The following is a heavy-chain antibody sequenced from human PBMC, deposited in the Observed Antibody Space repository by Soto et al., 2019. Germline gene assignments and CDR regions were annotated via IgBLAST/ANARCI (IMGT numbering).Heavy chain of an antibody. Sequence: EVQLLESGGGLVQPGGSLRLSCAASGLTFSSYAMSWVRKAPGKGLEWVSGVSGSGGGTHYAESVKGRFTISRDNSKNTLYLQMNSLRADDTAVYYCAKGGGWFWELVGCDYWGQGTLVTVSS. CDR1: GLTFSSYA. CDR3: AKGGGWFWELVGCDY. V-gene: IGHV3-23*01. CDR2: VSGSGGGT. J-gene: IGHJ4*02. D-gene: IGHD3-10*01.